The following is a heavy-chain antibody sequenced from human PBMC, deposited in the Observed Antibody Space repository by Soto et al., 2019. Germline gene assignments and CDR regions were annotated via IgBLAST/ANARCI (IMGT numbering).Heavy chain of an antibody. CDR1: GGSISSSSYY. V-gene: IGHV4-39*01. Sequence: TSETLSLTXTVSGGSISSSSYYWGWIRQPPGKGLEWIGSIYYSGSTYYNPSLKSRVTISVDTSKNQFSLKLSSVTAADTAVYYCARHDCSGGSCSQGAFDIWGQGTMVTVSS. CDR3: ARHDCSGGSCSQGAFDI. D-gene: IGHD2-15*01. CDR2: IYYSGST. J-gene: IGHJ3*02.